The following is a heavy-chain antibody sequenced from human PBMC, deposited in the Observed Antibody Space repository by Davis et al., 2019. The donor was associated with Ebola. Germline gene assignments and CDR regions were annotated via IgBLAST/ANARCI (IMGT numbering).Heavy chain of an antibody. D-gene: IGHD3-3*01. CDR3: ARASLHYDFWSGPISNWFDP. Sequence: ETLSLTCAVYGGSFSGYYWSWIRQPPGKGLEWIGEINHSGSTNYNPSLKSRVTISVDTSKNQFSLKLSSVTAADTAVYYCARASLHYDFWSGPISNWFDPWGQGTLVTVSS. CDR1: GGSFSGYY. CDR2: INHSGST. J-gene: IGHJ5*02. V-gene: IGHV4-34*01.